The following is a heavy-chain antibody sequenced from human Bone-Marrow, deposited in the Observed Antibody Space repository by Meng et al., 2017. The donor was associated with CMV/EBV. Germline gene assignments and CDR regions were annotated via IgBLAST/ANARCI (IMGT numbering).Heavy chain of an antibody. V-gene: IGHV1-69*10. CDR2: IIPILGIA. Sequence: SVKVSCKGSGGTFSSYAISWVRQAPGQGLEWMGGIIPILGIANYAQKFQGRVTMTRDTSISTAYMELSRLRSDDTAVYYCARVRGMVGQLVAFDYWGQGTLVTVSS. CDR3: ARVRGMVGQLVAFDY. J-gene: IGHJ4*02. D-gene: IGHD6-6*01. CDR1: GGTFSSYA.